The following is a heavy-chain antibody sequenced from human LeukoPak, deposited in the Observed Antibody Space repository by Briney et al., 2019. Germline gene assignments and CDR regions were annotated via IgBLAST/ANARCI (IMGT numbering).Heavy chain of an antibody. CDR2: VSYDGSNK. J-gene: IGHJ4*02. CDR3: AGGGEGGDYFDY. Sequence: GGSLRLSCAVSGFTISAFAMLWVRQSPDRGLEWVAVVSYDGSNKHYADSVKGRFTISRDISKNTVYLKMNSLRPEDTAMYYCAGGGEGGDYFDYWGQGTLVTVSS. CDR1: GFTISAFA. D-gene: IGHD2-21*01. V-gene: IGHV3-30*04.